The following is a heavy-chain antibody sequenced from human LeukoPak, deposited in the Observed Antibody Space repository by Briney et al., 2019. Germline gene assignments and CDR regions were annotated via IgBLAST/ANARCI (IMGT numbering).Heavy chain of an antibody. J-gene: IGHJ6*03. CDR2: IYTSGST. V-gene: IGHV4-4*07. D-gene: IGHD6-6*01. CDR3: ISSSSSVYYYYYMDV. Sequence: SETLSLTCTVSGGSISSYYWSWIRQPAGKGLEWIGRIYTSGSTNYNPSLKSRVTISVDTSKNQFSLKLSSVTAADTAVYYCISSSSSVYYYYYMDVWGKGTTVTVSS. CDR1: GGSISSYY.